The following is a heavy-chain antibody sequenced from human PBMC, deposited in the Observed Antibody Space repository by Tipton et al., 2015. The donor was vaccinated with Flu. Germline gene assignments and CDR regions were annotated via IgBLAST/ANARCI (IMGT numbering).Heavy chain of an antibody. CDR3: ARLGSSSSQYQLYYYGMDV. CDR1: GDSIGSRYY. CDR2: IHRTGNT. V-gene: IGHV4-38-2*01. Sequence: TLSLTCSVSGDSIGSRYYWGWIRQPPGKGLEWIGNIHRTGNTYHNPSLKGRVTISVDTSKNQFSLKLSSVTAADTAVYYCARLGSSSSQYQLYYYGMDVWGQGTTVTVSS. J-gene: IGHJ6*02. D-gene: IGHD2-2*01.